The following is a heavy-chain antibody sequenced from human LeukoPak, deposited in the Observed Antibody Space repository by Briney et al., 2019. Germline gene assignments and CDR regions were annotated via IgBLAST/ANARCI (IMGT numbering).Heavy chain of an antibody. CDR2: INPNSGDT. CDR1: GGSVTNYA. CDR3: ARAYRYCSTTSCYGYFQY. D-gene: IGHD2-2*01. V-gene: IGHV1-2*02. Sequence: ASVKVSCKASGGSVTNYAISWVRQAPGQGLEWMGWINPNSGDTNYAQKFQGRVTMTRDTSISTVYMELSRLRSDDTAVYYCARAYRYCSTTSCYGYFQYWGQGTLVTVSS. J-gene: IGHJ1*01.